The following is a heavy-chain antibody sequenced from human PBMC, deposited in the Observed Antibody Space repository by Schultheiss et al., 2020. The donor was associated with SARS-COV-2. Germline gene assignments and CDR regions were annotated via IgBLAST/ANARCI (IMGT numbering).Heavy chain of an antibody. Sequence: GGSLRLSCSASGFTFSDYAMHWVRQAPGKGLEFVSSIGPNGVRTYYADSVKGRLTISRDNSKNTLYLQIDNLRAEDTAVYYCARELNWGDDAFDIWGQGTKVTVSS. CDR1: GFTFSDYA. CDR3: ARELNWGDDAFDI. V-gene: IGHV3-64*04. D-gene: IGHD7-27*01. CDR2: IGPNGVRT. J-gene: IGHJ3*02.